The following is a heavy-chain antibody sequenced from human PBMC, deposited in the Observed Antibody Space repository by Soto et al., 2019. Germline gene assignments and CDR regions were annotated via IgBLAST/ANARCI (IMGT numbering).Heavy chain of an antibody. V-gene: IGHV4-59*08. CDR1: GGSISSYY. Sequence: SETLSLTCTVSGGSISSYYWNWIRQSPGKGLEWIGYVYYSGSTNYNPSLKSRVTISVDTSKNRSSLKLSSVTAADTAVYYCARQRDYYYYGSGTYTTSMDVWGQGATVTVS. J-gene: IGHJ6*02. D-gene: IGHD3-10*01. CDR3: ARQRDYYYYGSGTYTTSMDV. CDR2: VYYSGST.